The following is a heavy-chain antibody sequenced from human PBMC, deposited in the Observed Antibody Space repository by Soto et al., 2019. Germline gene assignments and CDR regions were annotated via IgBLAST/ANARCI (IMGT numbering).Heavy chain of an antibody. V-gene: IGHV4-34*01. Sequence: SETLSLTCPVYGGSVNGHYWNWIRQPPGKGLEWIGEINHTGGTHYNPSLKSRVTMSVDTSKNQFSLRLSSVTAADTAMYYCATRITVFGLLIPPFDPWGQGTQVTVSS. CDR2: INHTGGT. CDR1: GGSVNGHY. CDR3: ATRITVFGLLIPPFDP. D-gene: IGHD3-3*01. J-gene: IGHJ5*02.